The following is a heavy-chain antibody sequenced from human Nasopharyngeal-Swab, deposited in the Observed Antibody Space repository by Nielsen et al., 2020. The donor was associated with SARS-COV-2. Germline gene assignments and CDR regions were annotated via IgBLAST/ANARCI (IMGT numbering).Heavy chain of an antibody. V-gene: IGHV4-31*03. J-gene: IGHJ6*02. D-gene: IGHD3-3*01. CDR1: GGSISSGGYY. CDR2: IYYSGST. Sequence: SETLSLPCTVSGGSISSGGYYWSWIRQHPGKGLEWIGYIYYSGSTYYNPSLKSRVTISVDTSKNQFSLKLSSVTAADTAVYYCARGHSTITIFGVVIRSGMDVWGQGTTVTVSS. CDR3: ARGHSTITIFGVVIRSGMDV.